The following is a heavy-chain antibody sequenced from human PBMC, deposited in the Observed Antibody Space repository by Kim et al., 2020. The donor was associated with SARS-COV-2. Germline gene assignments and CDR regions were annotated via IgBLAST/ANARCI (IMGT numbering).Heavy chain of an antibody. CDR2: T. J-gene: IGHJ3*02. D-gene: IGHD1-26*01. V-gene: IGHV4-59*01. Sequence: TTYNPSLKSRVTISVDTSKNQFSLKLSSVTAADTAVYYCARVEGADAFDIWGQGTMVTVSS. CDR3: ARVEGADAFDI.